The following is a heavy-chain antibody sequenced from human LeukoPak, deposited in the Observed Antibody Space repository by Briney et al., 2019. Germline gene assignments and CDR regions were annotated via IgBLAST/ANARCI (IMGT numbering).Heavy chain of an antibody. V-gene: IGHV3-20*04. CDR2: INWNGGST. D-gene: IGHD2-2*01. J-gene: IGHJ4*02. CDR1: GFTFDDYG. Sequence: GGSLRLSCAVSGFTFDDYGMSWVRQAPGKGLEWVSGINWNGGSTGYADSVKGRFTISRDNAKNSLYLQMNSLRAEDTALYYCARDVVPAAGLDYWGQGTLVTVSS. CDR3: ARDVVPAAGLDY.